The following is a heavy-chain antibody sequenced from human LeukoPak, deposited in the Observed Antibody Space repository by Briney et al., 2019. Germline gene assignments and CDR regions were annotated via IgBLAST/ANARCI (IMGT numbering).Heavy chain of an antibody. CDR2: IYSGGST. CDR3: ARGGVVVAAIDAFDI. D-gene: IGHD2-15*01. J-gene: IGHJ3*02. V-gene: IGHV3-66*01. CDR1: GFTVSSNF. Sequence: GESLKISCAASGFTVSSNFMSWVRQAPGKGLEWVSLIYSGGSTYYADSVKGRFTISRDISKSTLFLQLNSLRAEDTAVYYCARGGVVVAAIDAFDIWGQGTLVTVSS.